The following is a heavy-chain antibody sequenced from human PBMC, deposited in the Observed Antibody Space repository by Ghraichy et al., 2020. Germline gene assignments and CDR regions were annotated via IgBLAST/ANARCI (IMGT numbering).Heavy chain of an antibody. CDR2: ISSSSSYT. V-gene: IGHV3-11*06. D-gene: IGHD3-10*01. CDR1: GFTFSDYY. J-gene: IGHJ4*02. CDR3: ARDRAPASDY. Sequence: LSLTCAASGFTFSDYYMSWIRQAPGKGLEWVSYISSSSSYTNYVDSVKGRFTISRDNAKNSLYLQMNSLRAEDTAVYYCARDRAPASDYWGQGTLVTVSS.